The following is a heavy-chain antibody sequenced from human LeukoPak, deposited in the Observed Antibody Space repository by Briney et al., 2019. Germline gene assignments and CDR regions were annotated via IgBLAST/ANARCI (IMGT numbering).Heavy chain of an antibody. Sequence: GESLRLSCAASGFTFTNYVMNWVRQAPGKGQEWVSSITGTADKTYDADSVKGRFTISRDNSKNTLSLQMSSLRVEDTAIYYCARRGGSRGWGAFDIWGQGTIVTVSS. D-gene: IGHD6-19*01. CDR1: GFTFTNYV. J-gene: IGHJ3*02. V-gene: IGHV3-23*01. CDR3: ARRGGSRGWGAFDI. CDR2: ITGTADKT.